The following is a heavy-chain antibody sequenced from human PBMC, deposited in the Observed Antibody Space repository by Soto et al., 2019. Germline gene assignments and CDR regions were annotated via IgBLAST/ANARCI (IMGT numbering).Heavy chain of an antibody. J-gene: IGHJ5*02. CDR1: GFTFSNSA. CDR2: ISGSGGST. V-gene: IGHV3-23*01. D-gene: IGHD5-18*01. CDR3: ARATRPSVRTALVRYNWFDT. Sequence: EVQLLESGGGLVQPGGSLRLSCAPSGFTFSNSAMTWVRQAPGKGLEWVSTISGSGGSTYYADSVKGRFSISRDNSKNTLSQQMNSLGADDTAIYYCARATRPSVRTALVRYNWFDTWGQGTLVTVSS.